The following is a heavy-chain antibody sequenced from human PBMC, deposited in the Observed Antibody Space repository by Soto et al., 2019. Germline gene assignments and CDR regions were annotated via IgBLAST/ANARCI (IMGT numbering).Heavy chain of an antibody. V-gene: IGHV3-23*01. CDR1: GFTFSSYA. CDR3: AKSPRVVVAATVYYYYYYMDV. Sequence: GGSLRLSCAASGFTFSSYAMSWVRQAPGKGLEWVSAISGSGGSTYYADSVKGRFTISRDNSKNTLYLQMNSLRAEDTAVYYCAKSPRVVVAATVYYYYYYMDVWGKGTTVTVSS. CDR2: ISGSGGST. D-gene: IGHD2-15*01. J-gene: IGHJ6*03.